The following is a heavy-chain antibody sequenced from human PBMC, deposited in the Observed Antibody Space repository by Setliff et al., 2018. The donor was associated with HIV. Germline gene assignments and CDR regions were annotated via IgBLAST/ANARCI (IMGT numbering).Heavy chain of an antibody. CDR1: GFTFSNYA. Sequence: GSLRLSCEASGFTFSNYAMSWVRQAPGKGLEWIGRIYTSGSTNYNPSLKSRVTISVDTSKNQFSLKLSSVTAADTAVYYCARAAAGNTGPFDLWGQGSPVTVSS. J-gene: IGHJ4*02. D-gene: IGHD4-17*01. CDR2: IYTSGST. CDR3: ARAAAGNTGPFDL. V-gene: IGHV4-4*08.